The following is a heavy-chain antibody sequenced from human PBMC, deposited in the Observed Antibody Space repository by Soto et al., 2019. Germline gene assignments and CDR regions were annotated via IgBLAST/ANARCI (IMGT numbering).Heavy chain of an antibody. V-gene: IGHV4-34*01. J-gene: IGHJ4*02. D-gene: IGHD6-13*01. CDR1: GGSFSGFH. CDR2: INHSGSI. CDR3: ARGRTGYSSSWYVD. Sequence: QVQLQQWGAGLLKPSETLSLTCAVYGGSFSGFHWSWIRQPPGKGLEWIGEINHSGSINYNASLKSRLTISVDTSKNQFSLKLTSVTAADTAVYFCARGRTGYSSSWYVDWGQGTLVTVSS.